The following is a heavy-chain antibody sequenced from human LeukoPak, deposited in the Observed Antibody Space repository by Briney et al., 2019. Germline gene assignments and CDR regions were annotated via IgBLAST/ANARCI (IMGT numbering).Heavy chain of an antibody. D-gene: IGHD1-26*01. CDR2: ISSSGSTI. J-gene: IGHJ6*02. Sequence: GGSLRLSCAASGFTFSSYEMNWVRQAPGKGLEWVSYISSSGSTIYYADSVKGRFTISRDNAKNSLYLQMNSLRAEDTAVYYCATRGRSGYYYGMDVWGQGTTVTVSS. CDR1: GFTFSSYE. CDR3: ATRGRSGYYYGMDV. V-gene: IGHV3-48*03.